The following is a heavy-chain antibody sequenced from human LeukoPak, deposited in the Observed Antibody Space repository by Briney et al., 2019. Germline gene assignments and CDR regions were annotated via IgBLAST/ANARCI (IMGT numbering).Heavy chain of an antibody. CDR2: ISYDGSNK. CDR1: GFTFSSYA. J-gene: IGHJ4*02. CDR3: AKRGFSSSGWYLVDF. Sequence: GGSLRLSCAASGFTFSSYAMHWVRQAPGKGLEWVAVISYDGSNKYYADSVKGRFTISRDNSKNTLYLQMNSLRAEDTAVYYCAKRGFSSSGWYLVDFWGQGTLVTVSS. D-gene: IGHD6-19*01. V-gene: IGHV3-30-3*02.